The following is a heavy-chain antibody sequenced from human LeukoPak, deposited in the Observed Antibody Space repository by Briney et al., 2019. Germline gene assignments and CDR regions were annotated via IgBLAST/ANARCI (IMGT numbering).Heavy chain of an antibody. CDR3: AKVAIPAATRGAWFDP. D-gene: IGHD6-13*01. V-gene: IGHV3-23*01. CDR2: ISVTGGTT. CDR1: GFTFRSYA. Sequence: GGSLRLSCAASGFTFRSYAMSWVRQASGKGLEWVSRISVTGGTTYYADSVKGRFTISRDNSKNALYLQMNSLRAEDTAVYYCAKVAIPAATRGAWFDPWGQGTLVIVSS. J-gene: IGHJ5*02.